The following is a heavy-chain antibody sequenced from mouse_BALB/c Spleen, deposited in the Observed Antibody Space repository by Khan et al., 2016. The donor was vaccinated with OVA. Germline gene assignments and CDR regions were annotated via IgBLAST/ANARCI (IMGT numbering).Heavy chain of an antibody. V-gene: IGHV2-6-7*01. Sequence: QVQLKQSGPGLVAPLQSLSITCTVSGFSLTGYGINWVRQPPGKGLEWLGMIWGDGSTDYNSALKSRLSISKDNSKSQVFLKMNSLQDDDTARYYCARELRLGGFAYWGQGTLVTVSA. CDR3: ARELRLGGFAY. CDR2: IWGDGST. J-gene: IGHJ3*01. CDR1: GFSLTGYG. D-gene: IGHD1-2*01.